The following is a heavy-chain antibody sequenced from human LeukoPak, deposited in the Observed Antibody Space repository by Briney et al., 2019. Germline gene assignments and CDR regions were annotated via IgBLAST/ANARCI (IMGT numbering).Heavy chain of an antibody. D-gene: IGHD6-6*01. Sequence: ASVKVSCKASGYTFTGYYMHWVRQAPGQGLEWMGWINPNSGGTNYAQKFQGRVTMTRDTSISTAYMELSRLRSDDTAVYYCARGEYSSSSILWTLDSWGQGTLVTVSS. V-gene: IGHV1-2*02. CDR3: ARGEYSSSSILWTLDS. CDR1: GYTFTGYY. CDR2: INPNSGGT. J-gene: IGHJ4*02.